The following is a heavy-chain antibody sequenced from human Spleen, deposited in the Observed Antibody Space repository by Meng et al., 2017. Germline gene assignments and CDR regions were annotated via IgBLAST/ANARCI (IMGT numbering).Heavy chain of an antibody. D-gene: IGHD4-11*01. Sequence: GESLKISCAASRFTFSRYWMSWVRQAPGKGLKWVANIKEDGSEKNYVDSVKGRFTISRDNAKNSLFLQMNSLRGEDTAVYYCAKETNAFDIWGQGTVVTVSS. J-gene: IGHJ3*02. CDR3: AKETNAFDI. CDR2: IKEDGSEK. CDR1: RFTFSRYW. V-gene: IGHV3-7*03.